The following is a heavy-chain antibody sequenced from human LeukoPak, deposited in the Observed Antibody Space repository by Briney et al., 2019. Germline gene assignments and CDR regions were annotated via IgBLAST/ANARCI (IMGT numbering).Heavy chain of an antibody. CDR1: GFTFSSYT. J-gene: IGHJ6*01. V-gene: IGHV3-21*01. D-gene: IGHD2-15*01. Sequence: SGGSLRLSCAASGFTFSSYTMNWVRQAPGKGLEWVSYISSSSSYIYYADSVNGRFTISRDNAENALYLQMNSLRAEDTAVYYCARGSEGYCSGGGCYYGMDVWGQGATVTVSS. CDR3: ARGSEGYCSGGGCYYGMDV. CDR2: ISSSSSYI.